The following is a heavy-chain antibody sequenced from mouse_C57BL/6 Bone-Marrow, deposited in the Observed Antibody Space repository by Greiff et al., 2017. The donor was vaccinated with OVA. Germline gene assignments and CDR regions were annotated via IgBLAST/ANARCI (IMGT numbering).Heavy chain of an antibody. J-gene: IGHJ2*01. V-gene: IGHV5-6*01. Sequence: EVQLVESGGDLVKPGGSLKLSCAASGFTFSSYGMSWVRQTPDKRLEWVATISSGGSYTYSQDSVKGRFTISRDNAKNNLYLQMSSLKSEDTAMYYWARHGDYGSFFDYWGQGTTLTVSS. CDR1: GFTFSSYG. CDR3: ARHGDYGSFFDY. CDR2: ISSGGSYT. D-gene: IGHD1-1*01.